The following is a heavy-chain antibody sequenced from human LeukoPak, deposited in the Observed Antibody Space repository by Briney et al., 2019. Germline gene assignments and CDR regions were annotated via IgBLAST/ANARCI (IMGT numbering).Heavy chain of an antibody. V-gene: IGHV3-30*18. Sequence: GGSLRLSCAASRFMLRNYGIHWVRQAPGKGLEWVAVTSYDGNKKFYADSVKGRFTISRDNSKNMLYLQMNSLKTEDTAVYFCAKDSRTEGYCSSASCATGGLDYWGQGTLVTVSS. D-gene: IGHD2-2*01. CDR2: TSYDGNKK. CDR1: RFMLRNYG. J-gene: IGHJ4*02. CDR3: AKDSRTEGYCSSASCATGGLDY.